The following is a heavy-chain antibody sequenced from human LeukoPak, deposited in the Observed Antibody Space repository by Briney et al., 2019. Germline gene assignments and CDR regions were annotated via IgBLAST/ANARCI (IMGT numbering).Heavy chain of an antibody. Sequence: GGSLRLSCAASGFTFSSYSMNWVRQAPGKGLEWVSSITSSSSYIYYADSVKGRFTISRHNAKNSLYLQLNSLRAEDTAVYYCVRLYDDYTNGHFDSWGQGTLVTVSS. CDR1: GFTFSSYS. V-gene: IGHV3-21*01. D-gene: IGHD4-11*01. CDR3: VRLYDDYTNGHFDS. J-gene: IGHJ4*02. CDR2: ITSSSSYI.